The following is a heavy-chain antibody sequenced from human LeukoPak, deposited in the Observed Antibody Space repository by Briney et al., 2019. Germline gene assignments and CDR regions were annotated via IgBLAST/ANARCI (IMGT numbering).Heavy chain of an antibody. J-gene: IGHJ4*02. CDR3: ARQDIVVVPAAFDY. CDR2: INPNSGGT. CDR1: GYTFTGYY. V-gene: IGHV1-2*02. D-gene: IGHD2-2*01. Sequence: ASVKVSCKASGYTFTGYYMHWVRQAPGQGLEWMGWINPNSGGTNYAQKFQGRVTMTRDTSISTAYMELSSLRSEDTAVYYCARQDIVVVPAAFDYWGQGTLVTVSS.